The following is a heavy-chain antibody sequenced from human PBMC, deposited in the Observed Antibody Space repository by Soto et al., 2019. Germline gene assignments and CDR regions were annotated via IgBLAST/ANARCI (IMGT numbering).Heavy chain of an antibody. D-gene: IGHD3-10*01. CDR1: GGSISSGGYS. CDR3: ARDQPPPNSYGSGKNWFAP. CDR2: VYHGGST. J-gene: IGHJ5*02. Sequence: TLSLTCAVSGGSISSGGYSWSWVRQPPGKGLEWIGEVYHGGSTNYNPSLKSRVTISVDKSKNQFSLKLSSVTAADTAIYYCARDQPPPNSYGSGKNWFAPWGQGTLVTVSS. V-gene: IGHV4-30-2*01.